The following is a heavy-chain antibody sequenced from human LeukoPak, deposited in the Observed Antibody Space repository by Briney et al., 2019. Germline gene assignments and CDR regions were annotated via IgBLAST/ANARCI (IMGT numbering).Heavy chain of an antibody. CDR1: GGSFSSYY. V-gene: IGHV4-34*01. CDR3: ARDRVVRGVSIAFYYYMDV. J-gene: IGHJ6*03. Sequence: SETLSLTCAVYGGSFSSYYWSWIRQPPGKGLEWIGEINHSGSTNYNPSLKSRVTISVDTSKNQFSLKLSSVTAADTAVYYCARDRVVRGVSIAFYYYMDVWGKGTTVTISS. CDR2: INHSGST. D-gene: IGHD3-10*01.